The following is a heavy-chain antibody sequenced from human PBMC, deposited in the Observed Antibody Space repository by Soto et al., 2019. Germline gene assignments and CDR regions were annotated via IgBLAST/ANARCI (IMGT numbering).Heavy chain of an antibody. Sequence: ASVKVSCKASGGTFSSYAISWVRQAPGQGLEWMGGIIPIFGTANYAQKFQGRVTITADESTSTAYMELSSLRSEDTAVYYCARGILRFLEWHNGMDVWGQGTTVTVSS. CDR3: ARGILRFLEWHNGMDV. CDR1: GGTFSSYA. V-gene: IGHV1-69*13. D-gene: IGHD3-3*01. CDR2: IIPIFGTA. J-gene: IGHJ6*02.